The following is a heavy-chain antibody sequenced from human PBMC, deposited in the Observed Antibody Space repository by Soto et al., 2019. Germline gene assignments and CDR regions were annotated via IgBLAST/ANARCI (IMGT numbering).Heavy chain of an antibody. CDR3: AKSLTSTGYDPFDH. CDR2: ISGSGAST. Sequence: GGSLRLSCAASGFTFSSYAMNWVRQAPGKGLEWVSDISGSGASTYYADSVKGRFTISRDNSKNTLYLQVNGLRAEDTAVYYCAKSLTSTGYDPFDHWGQGTLVTVSS. V-gene: IGHV3-23*01. CDR1: GFTFSSYA. D-gene: IGHD3-9*01. J-gene: IGHJ4*02.